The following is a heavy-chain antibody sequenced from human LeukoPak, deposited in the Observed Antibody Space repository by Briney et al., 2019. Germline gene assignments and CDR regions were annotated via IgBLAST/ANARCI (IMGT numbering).Heavy chain of an antibody. J-gene: IGHJ4*02. CDR1: GLSFNIYD. V-gene: IGHV3-23*01. Sequence: GGSLRLSCVASGLSFNIYDMSWFRQAPGKGLEWVSGIRGGGPETYYADSVKGRFSISRDNSKNTLFLQTNGLRAEDSAIYYCVRGIRAPDFWGQGTLVTVSS. CDR2: IRGGGPET. CDR3: VRGIRAPDF.